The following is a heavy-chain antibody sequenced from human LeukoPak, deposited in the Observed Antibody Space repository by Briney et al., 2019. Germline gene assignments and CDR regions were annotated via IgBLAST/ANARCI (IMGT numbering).Heavy chain of an antibody. J-gene: IGHJ6*02. V-gene: IGHV3-48*04. CDR3: AKDIRLGYSQAPYYYYGTDV. D-gene: IGHD3-16*01. CDR2: ISSSSSTI. Sequence: QPGGSLRLSCAASGFTFSSYSMNWVRQAPGKGLEWVSYISSSSSTIYYADSVKGRFTISRDNAKNSLYLQMNSLRAEDTALYYCAKDIRLGYSQAPYYYYGTDVWGQGTTVTVSS. CDR1: GFTFSSYS.